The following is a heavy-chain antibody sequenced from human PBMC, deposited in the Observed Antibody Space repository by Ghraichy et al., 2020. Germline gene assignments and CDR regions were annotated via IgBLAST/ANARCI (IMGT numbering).Heavy chain of an antibody. V-gene: IGHV3-23*01. D-gene: IGHD4-23*01. CDR2: ISGSGGST. CDR3: AKTVGLDS. Sequence: GESLNISCVASGFTFSSYAMTWVRQAPGKGLEWVSAISGSGGSTYYADSVKGRFTISSDNSKNTLYLQMNSLRAEDTAVYYCAKTVGLDSWGQGTLVTVSS. J-gene: IGHJ4*02. CDR1: GFTFSSYA.